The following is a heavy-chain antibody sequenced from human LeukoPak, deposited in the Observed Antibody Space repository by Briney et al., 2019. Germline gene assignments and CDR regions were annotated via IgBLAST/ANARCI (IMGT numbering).Heavy chain of an antibody. CDR2: IKQDGSEK. CDR1: GFTFSSYW. D-gene: IGHD3-10*01. CDR3: ARDMVRGEDYFDY. J-gene: IGHJ4*02. Sequence: GGSLRLSCAASGFTFSSYWMSWVRQAPGKGLEWVANIKQDGSEKYYVDSVKGRFTISRDNAKNSLYLQMNSLRAEDTAVYYCARDMVRGEDYFDYWGQGTLVTVSS. V-gene: IGHV3-7*01.